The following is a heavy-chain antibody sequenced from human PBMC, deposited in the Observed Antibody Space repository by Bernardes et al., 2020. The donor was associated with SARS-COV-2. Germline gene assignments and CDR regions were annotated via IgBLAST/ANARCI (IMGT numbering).Heavy chain of an antibody. Sequence: GGSLRLSCAASGFTFSSYSMNWVRQAPGKGLEWVSYISSSSSTIYYADSVKGRFTISRDNAKNSLYLQMNSLRAEDTAVYYCAREVRGIVGAGGYYYYGMDVWGQGTTVTVSS. D-gene: IGHD1-26*01. V-gene: IGHV3-48*01. CDR2: ISSSSSTI. CDR1: GFTFSSYS. CDR3: AREVRGIVGAGGYYYYGMDV. J-gene: IGHJ6*02.